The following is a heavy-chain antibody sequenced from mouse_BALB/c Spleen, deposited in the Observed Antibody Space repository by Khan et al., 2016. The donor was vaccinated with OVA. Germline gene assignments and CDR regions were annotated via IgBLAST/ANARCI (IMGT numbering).Heavy chain of an antibody. J-gene: IGHJ2*01. D-gene: IGHD3-2*02. V-gene: IGHV1-76*01. Sequence: QLKQSGAELVRPGTSVKLSCKTSGYIFTSYWIHWVKQRSGQGLEWIARIYPGTDNTYYSEKFKDKATLPADKSSSTAYLQLSCLKSEDSAVLFCAREEALYYFDYWGQGTTLTVSS. CDR3: AREEALYYFDY. CDR1: GYIFTSYW. CDR2: IYPGTDNT.